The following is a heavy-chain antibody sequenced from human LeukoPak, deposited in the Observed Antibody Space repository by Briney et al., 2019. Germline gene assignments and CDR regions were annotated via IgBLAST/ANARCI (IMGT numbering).Heavy chain of an antibody. D-gene: IGHD3-3*01. CDR2: INPNSGGT. J-gene: IGHJ6*03. CDR3: ARVSGDRYYDFWSGPLFPMDV. Sequence: ASVKVSCKASGYTFTGYYMHWVRQAPGQGLEWMGWINPNSGGTNYAQKFQGWVTMTRDTSISTAYMELSRLRSDDTAVYYCARVSGDRYYDFWSGPLFPMDVWGKGTTVTVSS. CDR1: GYTFTGYY. V-gene: IGHV1-2*04.